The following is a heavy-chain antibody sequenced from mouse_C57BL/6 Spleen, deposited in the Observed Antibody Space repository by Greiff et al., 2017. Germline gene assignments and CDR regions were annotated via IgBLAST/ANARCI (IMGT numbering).Heavy chain of an antibody. J-gene: IGHJ3*01. Sequence: VQGVESGAELVKPGASVKLSCKASGYTFTEYTIHWVKQRSGQGLEWIGWFYPGSGSIKYNEKFKDKATLTADKSSSTVFMGLSRLTSEDSAVYFCARHEGSSSWFAYWGQGTLVTVSA. V-gene: IGHV1-62-2*01. CDR3: ARHEGSSSWFAY. CDR1: GYTFTEYT. CDR2: FYPGSGSI.